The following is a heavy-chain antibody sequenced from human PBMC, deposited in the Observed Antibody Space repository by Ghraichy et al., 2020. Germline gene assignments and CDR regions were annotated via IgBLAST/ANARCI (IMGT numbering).Heavy chain of an antibody. V-gene: IGHV4-30-2*01. J-gene: IGHJ4*02. CDR2: VYYDGST. D-gene: IGHD1-1*01. CDR1: GGAISSSAYS. CDR3: ARALNCVGFDY. Sequence: LSLTCAVSGGAISSSAYSWTWVRQPPEKGLEWIAYVYYDGSTYYNPSLKSRVTISLDNSKNQFSLELTSVTAADTAVYYCARALNCVGFDYWGQGTLVTVSS.